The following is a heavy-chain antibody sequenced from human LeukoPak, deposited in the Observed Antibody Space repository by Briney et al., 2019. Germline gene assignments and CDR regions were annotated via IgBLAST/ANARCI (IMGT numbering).Heavy chain of an antibody. J-gene: IGHJ4*02. CDR3: ARGGPPLYYFDY. D-gene: IGHD3-16*01. Sequence: GGSLRLSCSASGFTFSSYGMHWVRQAPGKGLEWVAVISYDGSNKYYVDSVKGRFTISRDNAKNSLYLQMNSLRAEDMAVYYCARGGPPLYYFDYWGQGTLVTVSS. CDR2: ISYDGSNK. V-gene: IGHV3-30*03. CDR1: GFTFSSYG.